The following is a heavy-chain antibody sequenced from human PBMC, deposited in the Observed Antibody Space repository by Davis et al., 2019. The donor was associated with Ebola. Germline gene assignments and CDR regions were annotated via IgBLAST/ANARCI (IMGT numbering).Heavy chain of an antibody. CDR1: GFTFSNFG. CDR3: ARDPLGYTDDNDS. D-gene: IGHD2-2*02. J-gene: IGHJ4*02. CDR2: IRFDARDS. Sequence: GESLKISCAASGFTFSNFGMHWVRQAPGKGLEWVAFIRFDARDSYYIDSVQDRFTISRDNSKNTMYLQMNSLRNEDTAVYYCARDPLGYTDDNDSWGQGTLVIVS. V-gene: IGHV3-30*02.